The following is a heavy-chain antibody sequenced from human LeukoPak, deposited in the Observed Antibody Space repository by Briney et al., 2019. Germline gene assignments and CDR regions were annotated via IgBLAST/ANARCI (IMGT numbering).Heavy chain of an antibody. J-gene: IGHJ4*02. V-gene: IGHV1-2*02. CDR3: ARDSGGYSYGRPLDY. Sequence: ASVKVSCKASGYTSTGYYMHWVRQAPGQGLEWMGWINPNSGGTNYAQKFQGRVTMTRDTSISTAYMELSRLRSDDTAVYYCARDSGGYSYGRPLDYWGQGTLVTVSS. CDR2: INPNSGGT. D-gene: IGHD5-18*01. CDR1: GYTSTGYY.